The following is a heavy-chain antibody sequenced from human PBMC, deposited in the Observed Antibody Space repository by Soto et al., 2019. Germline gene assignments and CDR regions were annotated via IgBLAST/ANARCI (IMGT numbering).Heavy chain of an antibody. D-gene: IGHD6-13*01. CDR1: GYTFTSYG. CDR3: ARVIAAAADFDY. J-gene: IGHJ4*02. CDR2: ISAYNRNT. V-gene: IGHV1-18*01. Sequence: QVQLVQSGAEVKKPGASVKVSCKASGYTFTSYGISWVRQAPGQGLEWMGWISAYNRNTTYAQRLQGRVTMTTDTATGTVYMELRTLRSDDTAVYYCARVIAAAADFDYWGQGTLVTVSS.